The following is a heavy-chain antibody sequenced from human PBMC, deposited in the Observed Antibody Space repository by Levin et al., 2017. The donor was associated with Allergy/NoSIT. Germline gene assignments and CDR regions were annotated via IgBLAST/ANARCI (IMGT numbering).Heavy chain of an antibody. V-gene: IGHV3-74*01. CDR3: AREGGTDAFDI. CDR1: GFTFSSYW. J-gene: IGHJ3*02. CDR2: INSDGSST. D-gene: IGHD1-1*01. Sequence: LSLTCAASGFTFSSYWMHWVRQAPGKGLVWVSRINSDGSSTSYADSVKGRFTISRDNAKNTLYLQMNSLRAEDTAVYYCAREGGTDAFDIWGQGTMVTVSS.